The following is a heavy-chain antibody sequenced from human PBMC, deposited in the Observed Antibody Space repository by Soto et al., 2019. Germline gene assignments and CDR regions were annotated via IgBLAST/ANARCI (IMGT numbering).Heavy chain of an antibody. D-gene: IGHD2-8*02. J-gene: IGHJ4*02. CDR3: VKEGPIEGTGGFDF. CDR2: ISHDGSNK. Sequence: GGSLRLSCAASGFTFSSYGMHCVRQAPGKGLEWVAVISHDGSNKYYADSVKGRFTISRDNAKNSVYVQMNSLRGEDTAIYYRVKEGPIEGTGGFDFWGQGTVVPVSS. CDR1: GFTFSSYG. V-gene: IGHV3-30*18.